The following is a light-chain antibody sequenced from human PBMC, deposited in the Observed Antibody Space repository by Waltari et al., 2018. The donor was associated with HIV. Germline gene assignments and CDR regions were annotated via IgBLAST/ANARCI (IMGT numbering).Light chain of an antibody. CDR1: TSNFSRNS. CDR3: ATWDDTLDGPV. V-gene: IGLV1-44*01. Sequence: QSVLTHPPSSPGTPDPRVTLACPAGTSNFSRNSLSWFQQVPGTAPQLFMFSNSLRPSGVPDRFSGSKSGTSASLAISGLQSEDEADYYCATWDDTLDGPVFGGGTRLTVL. J-gene: IGLJ3*02. CDR2: SNS.